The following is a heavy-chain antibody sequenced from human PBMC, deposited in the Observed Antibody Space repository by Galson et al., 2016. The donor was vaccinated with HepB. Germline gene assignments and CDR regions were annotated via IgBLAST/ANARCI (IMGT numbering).Heavy chain of an antibody. CDR2: ISPSGST. CDR3: AKDLKAVPGAEEDIAFDI. D-gene: IGHD7-27*01. CDR1: GDSISSYF. J-gene: IGHJ3*02. V-gene: IGHV4-4*07. Sequence: LSLTCTVSGDSISSYFWSWIRQPAGKRLEWIGRISPSGSTDSNPSLKSRVTMSLDTSKKRLSLKMTSVTAADAAIYFCAKDLKAVPGAEEDIAFDIGGQGTLVTVSS.